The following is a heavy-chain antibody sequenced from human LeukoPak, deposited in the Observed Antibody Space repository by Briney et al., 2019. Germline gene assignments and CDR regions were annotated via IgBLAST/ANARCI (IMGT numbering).Heavy chain of an antibody. CDR3: ARDLRAAAGNWFDP. CDR1: GYTFTSYG. CDR2: ISAYNGNT. V-gene: IGHV1-18*01. J-gene: IGHJ5*02. D-gene: IGHD6-13*01. Sequence: ASVKVSCKASGYTFTSYGISWVRQAPRQGLEWMGWISAYNGNTNYAQKLQGRVTMTTDTSTSTAYMELRSLRSDDTAVYYCARDLRAAAGNWFDPWGQGTLVTVSS.